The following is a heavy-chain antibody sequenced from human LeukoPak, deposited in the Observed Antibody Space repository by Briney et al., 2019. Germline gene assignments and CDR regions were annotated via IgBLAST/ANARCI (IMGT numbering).Heavy chain of an antibody. D-gene: IGHD3-22*01. Sequence: PGGSLRLSCGVSGFTFGNYAMTWVRQAPGKGLEWVSIITGSGITKYSAESVKGRFTISRDNSKNTLSLQMNSRRAEDTAVYYCAKDLFGYYSDSSGRDSDYWGQGTLVTVSS. CDR1: GFTFGNYA. CDR3: AKDLFGYYSDSSGRDSDY. J-gene: IGHJ4*02. CDR2: ITGSGITK. V-gene: IGHV3-23*01.